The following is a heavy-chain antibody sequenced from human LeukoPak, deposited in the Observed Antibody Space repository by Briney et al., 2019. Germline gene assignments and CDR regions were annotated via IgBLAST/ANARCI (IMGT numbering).Heavy chain of an antibody. CDR1: GFTFSSYA. V-gene: IGHV3-30-3*01. J-gene: IGHJ4*02. D-gene: IGHD4-23*01. CDR3: ARVRTVAGYYFDY. Sequence: AGGSLRLSCAASGFTFSSYAMHWVRQAPGKGLEWVAVISYDGSNKYYADSVKGRFTISRDNSKNTLYLQMNSLRAEDTAVYYCARVRTVAGYYFDYWGQGTLVTVSS. CDR2: ISYDGSNK.